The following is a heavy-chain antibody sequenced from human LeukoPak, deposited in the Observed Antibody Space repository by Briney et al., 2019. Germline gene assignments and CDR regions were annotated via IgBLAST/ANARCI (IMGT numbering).Heavy chain of an antibody. CDR1: GFTFSSYS. J-gene: IGHJ4*02. V-gene: IGHV3-21*01. D-gene: IGHD2-21*01. Sequence: PGGSLRLSCAASGFTFSSYSMNWVRQAPGKGLEWVSSISSSSYIYYADSVKGRFTISRDNAKNSLYLQMNSLRAEDTAVYYCARDQLSSYCGGDCYYEYYFDYWGQGTLVTVSS. CDR3: ARDQLSSYCGGDCYYEYYFDY. CDR2: ISSSSYI.